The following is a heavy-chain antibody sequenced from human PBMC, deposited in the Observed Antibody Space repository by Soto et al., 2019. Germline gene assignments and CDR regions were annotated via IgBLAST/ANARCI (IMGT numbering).Heavy chain of an antibody. J-gene: IGHJ5*01. CDR1: ADSVTSGSYY. Sequence: PSETLSLTCTVSADSVTSGSYYWSWIRQPPGKGLEWIGYIYYSGNTNYSPSLKSRVTISLDTSNNQFSLKLSSVTAADTAVYYCARFSGYTAMIDLLSSCAQGSLVAVS. D-gene: IGHD3-16*02. CDR2: IYYSGNT. V-gene: IGHV4-61*01. CDR3: ARFSGYTAMIDLLSS.